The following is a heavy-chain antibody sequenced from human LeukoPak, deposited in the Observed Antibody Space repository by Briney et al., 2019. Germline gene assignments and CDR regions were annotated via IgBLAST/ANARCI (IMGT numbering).Heavy chain of an antibody. J-gene: IGHJ6*02. D-gene: IGHD3-10*01. CDR1: GGSISSSSYY. CDR2: INHSGST. Sequence: SETLSLTCTVSGGSISSSSYYWGWIRQPPGKGLEWIGEINHSGSTNYNPSLKSRVTISVDTSKNQFSLKLSSVTAADTAVYYCARSTFPPNYYGSGSYYGKLRPYYYYGMDVWGQGTTVTVSS. V-gene: IGHV4-39*07. CDR3: ARSTFPPNYYGSGSYYGKLRPYYYYGMDV.